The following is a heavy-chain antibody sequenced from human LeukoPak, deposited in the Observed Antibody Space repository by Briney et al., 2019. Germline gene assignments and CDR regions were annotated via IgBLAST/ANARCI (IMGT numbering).Heavy chain of an antibody. CDR3: ARDRTGIAAAGFDD. J-gene: IGHJ4*02. CDR1: RVTFSKDG. V-gene: IGHV3-33*01. CDR2: IWHDGGDK. D-gene: IGHD6-13*01. Sequence: GGCLRLSSAPSRVTFSKDGIHCVRQAPDNGREWVAVIWHDGGDKYYADSVKGRFTISRDNSNNMLYLQLTSLRAEDTAVYYCARDRTGIAAAGFDDWGQGTLVTVSS.